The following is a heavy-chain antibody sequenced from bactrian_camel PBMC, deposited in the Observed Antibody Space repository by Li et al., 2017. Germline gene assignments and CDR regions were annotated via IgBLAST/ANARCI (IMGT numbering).Heavy chain of an antibody. CDR2: IHTDGTT. D-gene: IGHD2*01. CDR3: AAEGPFVCFVVTAPASFSR. V-gene: IGHV3S1*01. J-gene: IGHJ4*01. CDR1: GYRYSMDC. Sequence: HVQLVESGGGSVQPGGSLRLSCAASGYRYSMDCMAWFRQAPGKERERVASIHTDGTTTYADSIKGRFTISRDNAKNTLYLQLNRLKAEDTGMYYCAAEGPFVCFVVTAPASFSRWGQGTQVTVS.